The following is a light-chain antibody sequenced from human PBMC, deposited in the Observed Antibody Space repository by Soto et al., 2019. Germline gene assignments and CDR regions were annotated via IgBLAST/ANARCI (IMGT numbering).Light chain of an antibody. J-gene: IGKJ1*01. CDR1: QSISSW. Sequence: DIQMTQSPSTLSASVGDRVTITCRASQSISSWLAWYQQKPGKAPKLLIYDASSLESGVPSRFRRSGSGTAFTLTISSLQPEDFAIYYCQQYNRYLTFGKGTK. V-gene: IGKV1-5*01. CDR2: DAS. CDR3: QQYNRYLT.